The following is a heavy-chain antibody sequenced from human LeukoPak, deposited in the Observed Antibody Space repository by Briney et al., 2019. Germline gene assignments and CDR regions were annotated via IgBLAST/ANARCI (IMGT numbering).Heavy chain of an antibody. CDR2: INHSGST. J-gene: IGHJ5*02. V-gene: IGHV4-34*01. D-gene: IGHD2-21*02. Sequence: SETLSLTCAVYGGSFSGYYWSWIRQPPGKGLEWIGEINHSGSTNYNPSLKSRVTISVDTSKNQFSLKLSSVTAADTAVYYCARRGGDSSNWFDPWGQGTLVTVSS. CDR1: GGSFSGYY. CDR3: ARRGGDSSNWFDP.